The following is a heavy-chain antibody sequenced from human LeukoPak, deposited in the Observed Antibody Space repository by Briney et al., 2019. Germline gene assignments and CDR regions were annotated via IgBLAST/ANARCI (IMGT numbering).Heavy chain of an antibody. J-gene: IGHJ4*02. CDR2: ISGSGGST. V-gene: IGHV3-23*01. D-gene: IGHD3-10*01. CDR1: GFTFSSYA. Sequence: GGSLRLSCAASGFTFSSYAMSWVRQAPGKWLEWVSAISGSGGSTYYADSVKGRFTISRDNSKNTLYLQMNSLRAEDTAVYYCAKRGPAQLLWFGEATHFDYWGQGTLVTVSS. CDR3: AKRGPAQLLWFGEATHFDY.